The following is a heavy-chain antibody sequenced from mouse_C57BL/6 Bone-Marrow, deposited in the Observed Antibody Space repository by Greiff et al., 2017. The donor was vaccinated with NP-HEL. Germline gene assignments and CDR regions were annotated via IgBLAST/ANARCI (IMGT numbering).Heavy chain of an antibody. CDR3: ARGSSYAWFAY. CDR2: ISSGSSTI. Sequence: EVKLVESGGGLVKPGGSLKLSCAASGFTFSDYGMHWVRQAPEKGLEWVAYISSGSSTIYYADTVKGRFTISRDNAKNTLFLQMTSLRSEDTAMYYCARGSSYAWFAYWGRGTLVTVSA. V-gene: IGHV5-17*01. CDR1: GFTFSDYG. J-gene: IGHJ3*01. D-gene: IGHD1-1*01.